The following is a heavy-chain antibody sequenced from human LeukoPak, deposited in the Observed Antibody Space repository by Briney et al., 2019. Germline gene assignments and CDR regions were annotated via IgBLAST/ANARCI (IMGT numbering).Heavy chain of an antibody. CDR2: IDWDDDK. CDR3: ARIRGGSYNDAFDI. V-gene: IGHV2-70*11. CDR1: GFSLSTSGMC. J-gene: IGHJ3*02. D-gene: IGHD1-26*01. Sequence: SGPTLVNPTQTLTLTCTFSGFSLSTSGMCVSRIRQPPGKALEWLARIDWDDDKYYSTSLKTRLTISKDTSKNQVVLTMTNMDPVDTATYYCARIRGGSYNDAFDIWGQGTMVTVSS.